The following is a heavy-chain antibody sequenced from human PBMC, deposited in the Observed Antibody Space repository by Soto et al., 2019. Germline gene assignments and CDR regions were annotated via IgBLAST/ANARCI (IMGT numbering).Heavy chain of an antibody. J-gene: IGHJ4*02. D-gene: IGHD2-15*01. V-gene: IGHV3-21*01. CDR3: ARFRGGYYFDY. CDR1: GFTFGSYS. CDR2: ISSSSSYI. Sequence: EVQLVESGGGLVKPGGSLRLSCAASGFTFGSYSMNWVRQAPGKGLEWVSSISSSSSYIYYADSVKGRFTISRDNAKNSLYLQMNSLRAEDTAVYYCARFRGGYYFDYWGQGTLVTVSS.